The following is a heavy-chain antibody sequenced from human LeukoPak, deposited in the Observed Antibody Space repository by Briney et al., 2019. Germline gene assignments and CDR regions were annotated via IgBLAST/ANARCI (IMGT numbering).Heavy chain of an antibody. D-gene: IGHD6-13*01. CDR2: INPNSAGT. J-gene: IGHJ4*02. CDR1: GYTFTGYY. CDR3: ARTLYIAAAPGGFDY. V-gene: IGHV1-2*02. Sequence: AASVKVSCKASGYTFTGYYMHWVRQAPGQGLEWMGWINPNSAGTNYAQKFQGRVTMTRDTSTGTAYMELSRLRSDDTAVYYCARTLYIAAAPGGFDYWGQGTLVAVSS.